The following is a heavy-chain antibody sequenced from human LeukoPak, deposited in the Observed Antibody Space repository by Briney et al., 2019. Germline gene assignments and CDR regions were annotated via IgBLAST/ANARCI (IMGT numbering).Heavy chain of an antibody. CDR1: GFTFSSHA. J-gene: IGHJ4*02. CDR2: LSGSGYNT. D-gene: IGHD2-2*01. V-gene: IGHV3-23*01. CDR3: ARDQPALGIDY. Sequence: GGSLGLSCAASGFTFSSHALSWVRQAPGKGLEWVSSLSGSGYNTYYADSVKGRFTISRDNSKNTLYLQMNSLRAEDTAVYYCARDQPALGIDYWGQGTLVTVSS.